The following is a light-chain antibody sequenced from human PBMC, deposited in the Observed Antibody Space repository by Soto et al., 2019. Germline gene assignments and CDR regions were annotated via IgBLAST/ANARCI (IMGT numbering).Light chain of an antibody. CDR3: XHYXXXXXX. J-gene: IGKJ1*01. Sequence: SSLSGSVGDRVTITCRASQTISSWLAWYQQKPGKAPKLLIYKASTLKSGVPSRFSGSGSGTEFTLTISSLQPDDFATYYCXHYXXXXXXFGQGTKVDIK. CDR1: QTISSW. CDR2: KAS. V-gene: IGKV1-5*03.